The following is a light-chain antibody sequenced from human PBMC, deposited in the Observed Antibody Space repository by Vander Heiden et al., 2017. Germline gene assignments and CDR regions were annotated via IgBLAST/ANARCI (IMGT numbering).Light chain of an antibody. Sequence: QSVLTQPPSASGTPGQRVPISCSGSSSNIGSNTVNWYQQLPGTAPKLLIYSNNQRPSGVPDRFSGSKSGTSASLAISGLQSEDEADYYCAAWDDSLNGQWVFGGGTKLTVL. J-gene: IGLJ3*02. CDR2: SNN. CDR3: AAWDDSLNGQWV. CDR1: SSNIGSNT. V-gene: IGLV1-44*01.